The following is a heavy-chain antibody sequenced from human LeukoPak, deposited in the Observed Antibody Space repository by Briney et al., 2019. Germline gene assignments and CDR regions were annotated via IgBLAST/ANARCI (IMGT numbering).Heavy chain of an antibody. CDR2: ISSSGSTI. V-gene: IGHV3-48*03. CDR3: VCGGYSSSSSY. J-gene: IGHJ4*02. D-gene: IGHD6-6*01. CDR1: GFTFSSYE. Sequence: PGGSLRLSCAASGFTFSSYEMSWVRQAPGKGLEWVSYISSSGSTIYYADSVKGRFTISRDNAKNSLYLQMNSLRAEDTAVYYCVCGGYSSSSSYWGQGTLVTVSS.